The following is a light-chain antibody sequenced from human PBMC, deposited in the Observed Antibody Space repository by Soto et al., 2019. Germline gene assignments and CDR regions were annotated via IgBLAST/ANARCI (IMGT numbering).Light chain of an antibody. J-gene: IGLJ1*01. CDR3: SSYTTRSTRV. CDR2: EVT. V-gene: IGLV2-14*01. Sequence: QSVLTQPASVSGSPGQSIAISCTGSSSDVGIYNYVSWYQQHPGKVPKLIIYEVTNRPSGVSNRFSGSKSGNTASLTISGLQPEEEAEYSRSSYTTRSTRVFGTGTKVTVL. CDR1: SSDVGIYNY.